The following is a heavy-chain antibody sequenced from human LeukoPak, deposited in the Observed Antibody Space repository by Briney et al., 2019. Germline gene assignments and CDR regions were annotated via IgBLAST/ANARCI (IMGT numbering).Heavy chain of an antibody. CDR3: AKAHACEFWSGGSGYYNYYYMDV. J-gene: IGHJ6*03. D-gene: IGHD3-3*01. CDR2: ISGSGGST. Sequence: PGVSLRLYSAGSGFTFSSYAMSWVRPAPGKGLEWVSAISGSGGSTYYADSVKGRFTISRDDSMNTVNLQRNSLREEDTAGYYGAKAHACEFWSGGSGYYNYYYMDVWGKGTTVTVSS. V-gene: IGHV3-23*01. CDR1: GFTFSSYA.